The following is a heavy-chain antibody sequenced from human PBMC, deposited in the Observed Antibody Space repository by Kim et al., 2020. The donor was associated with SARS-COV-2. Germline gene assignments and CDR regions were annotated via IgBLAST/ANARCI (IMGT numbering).Heavy chain of an antibody. CDR3: ARDSPPPTMVRGDDFDY. J-gene: IGHJ4*02. CDR1: GFTFSSYG. Sequence: GGSLRLSCAASGFTFSSYGMHWVRQAPGKGLEWVAVIWYDGSNKYYADSVKGRFTISRDNSKNTLYLQMNSLRAEDTAVYYCARDSPPPTMVRGDDFDYWGQGTLVTVSS. V-gene: IGHV3-33*01. D-gene: IGHD3-10*01. CDR2: IWYDGSNK.